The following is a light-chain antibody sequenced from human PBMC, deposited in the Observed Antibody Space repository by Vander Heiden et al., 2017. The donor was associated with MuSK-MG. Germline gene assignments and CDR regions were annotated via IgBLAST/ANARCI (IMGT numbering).Light chain of an antibody. CDR2: AAA. V-gene: IGKV1-12*01. CDR1: QGISSW. Sequence: IQMTPSPSSVSASVGDRLTITCRASQGISSWLAWHQQKPGKAPKLLIYAAATLQSGVPSRFSVSGSGTDFTLTIISPQPEEFATYYCQQANSFPLTFGGGTKVEIK. CDR3: QQANSFPLT. J-gene: IGKJ4*01.